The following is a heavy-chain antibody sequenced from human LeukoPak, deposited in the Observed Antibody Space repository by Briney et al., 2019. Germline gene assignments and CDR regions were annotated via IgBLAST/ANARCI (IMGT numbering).Heavy chain of an antibody. J-gene: IGHJ4*02. V-gene: IGHV4-39*07. Sequence: PSETLSLTCTVSGGSISTSNYYWGWIRQPPGKGLEWIGNIFYSGSTYYNPSLKSRVTISVDTSKNQFSLKLSSVTAADTAVYYCARAVDTAMVTKFDHWGQGTLVTVSS. CDR2: IFYSGST. D-gene: IGHD5-18*01. CDR1: GGSISTSNYY. CDR3: ARAVDTAMVTKFDH.